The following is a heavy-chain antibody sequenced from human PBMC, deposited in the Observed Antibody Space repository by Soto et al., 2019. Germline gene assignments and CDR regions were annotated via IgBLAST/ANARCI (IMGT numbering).Heavy chain of an antibody. CDR2: INPNSGGT. J-gene: IGHJ6*02. V-gene: IGHV1-2*04. CDR1: GYTFTGYY. CDR3: ARLPTFYCSSTSCLNYGMDV. D-gene: IGHD2-2*01. Sequence: PSVKVSCKASGYTFTGYYMHWVRQAPGQGLEWMGWINPNSGGTNYAQKFQGWVTMTRDTSISTAYMELSRLRSDDTAVYYCARLPTFYCSSTSCLNYGMDVWGQGTTVTVSS.